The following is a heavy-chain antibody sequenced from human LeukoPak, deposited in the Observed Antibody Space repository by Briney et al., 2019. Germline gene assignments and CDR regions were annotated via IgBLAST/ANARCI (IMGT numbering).Heavy chain of an antibody. CDR2: INQDGSEK. J-gene: IGHJ4*02. CDR3: ARDRYDFWSGQDY. D-gene: IGHD3-3*01. Sequence: GGTLRLSCAASGFTFSSYWMSWVRQAPGKGLEGVANINQDGSEKYYVDSVRGRFTISRDNAKNSLYLQMNSLRAEDTAVYYCARDRYDFWSGQDYWGQGTLVTVSS. V-gene: IGHV3-7*01. CDR1: GFTFSSYW.